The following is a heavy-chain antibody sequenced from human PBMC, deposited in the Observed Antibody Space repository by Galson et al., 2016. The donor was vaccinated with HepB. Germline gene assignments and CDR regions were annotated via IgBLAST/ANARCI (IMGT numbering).Heavy chain of an antibody. Sequence: SLRLSCAASGFSFSSYGMHWVRQPPGKGLEWVALVSSDETNKFYADSVKGRFTISRDNSENMLYLQMHSLRTEDTALYYCASDHGGNPGSDYWGQGTLVTVSS. CDR3: ASDHGGNPGSDY. CDR1: GFSFSSYG. J-gene: IGHJ4*02. V-gene: IGHV3-30*03. CDR2: VSSDETNK. D-gene: IGHD4-23*01.